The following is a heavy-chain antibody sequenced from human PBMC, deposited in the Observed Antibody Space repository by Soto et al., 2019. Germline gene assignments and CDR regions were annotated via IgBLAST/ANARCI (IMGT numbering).Heavy chain of an antibody. CDR3: ARSQTTVTSYDY. CDR2: IYHSGST. Sequence: SETLSLTCTFSGGSISSGGYYLSWIRQPPGKGLEWIGYIYHSGSTNYNPSLKSRVTISVDTSKSQLSLKLSSVTAADTAVYYCARSQTTVTSYDYWGQGTLVTVSS. CDR1: GGSISSGGYY. V-gene: IGHV4-30-4*08. D-gene: IGHD4-17*01. J-gene: IGHJ4*02.